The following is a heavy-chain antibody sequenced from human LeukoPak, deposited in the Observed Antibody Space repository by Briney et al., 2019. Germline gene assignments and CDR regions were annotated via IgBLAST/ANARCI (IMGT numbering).Heavy chain of an antibody. CDR1: GGSFSGYY. Sequence: SETLSLTCAVYGGSFSGYYWSWIRQPPGKGLEWIGEINHSGSTNYNPSLKSRVTISVDTSKNQFSLKLSSVTAADTAVYYCARGSSAMVRGVISNWGQGTLVTVSS. CDR2: INHSGST. V-gene: IGHV4-34*01. CDR3: ARGSSAMVRGVISN. J-gene: IGHJ4*02. D-gene: IGHD3-10*01.